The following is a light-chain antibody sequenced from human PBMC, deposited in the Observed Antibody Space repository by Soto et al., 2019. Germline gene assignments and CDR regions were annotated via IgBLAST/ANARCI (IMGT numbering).Light chain of an antibody. J-gene: IGLJ2*01. CDR3: ASYTSNTTLVV. V-gene: IGLV2-14*01. Sequence: QSVLTQPASVSGSPGQSITISCTGTSSDIGRYNYVSWYQQHPGKAPILVISGVNKRPSGISNRFSGSKSGNTASLTISGLQADDEAIYYCASYTSNTTLVVFGGGTQLTVL. CDR2: GVN. CDR1: SSDIGRYNY.